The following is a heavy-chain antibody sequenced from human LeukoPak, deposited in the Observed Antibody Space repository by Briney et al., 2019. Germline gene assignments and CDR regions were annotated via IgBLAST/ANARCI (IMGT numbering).Heavy chain of an antibody. CDR3: ARVSYYYDSSGTHYYYYYYMDV. V-gene: IGHV4-34*01. CDR2: INHSGST. D-gene: IGHD3-22*01. J-gene: IGHJ6*03. CDR1: GGSFSGYY. Sequence: SETLSLTCAVYGGSFSGYYWSWIRQPPGKGLERIGEINHSGSTNYNPSLKSRVTISVDTSKNQFSLKLSSVTAADTAVYYCARVSYYYDSSGTHYYYYYYMDVWGKGTTVTVSS.